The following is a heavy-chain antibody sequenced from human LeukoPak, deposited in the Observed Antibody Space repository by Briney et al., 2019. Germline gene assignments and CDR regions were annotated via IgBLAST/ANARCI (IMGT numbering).Heavy chain of an antibody. CDR1: GFTFSTYG. V-gene: IGHV3-30*18. J-gene: IGHJ4*02. CDR3: AKDFYSSSCCFDN. CDR2: ISYDGSNK. Sequence: GGSLRLSCAASGFTFSTYGVHWVRQAPGKGLEWVAVISYDGSNKYYADSVKGRFTISRDNSKNTLYLQMNSLRAEDTAVYYCAKDFYSSSCCFDNWGQGTLVTVSS. D-gene: IGHD2-2*01.